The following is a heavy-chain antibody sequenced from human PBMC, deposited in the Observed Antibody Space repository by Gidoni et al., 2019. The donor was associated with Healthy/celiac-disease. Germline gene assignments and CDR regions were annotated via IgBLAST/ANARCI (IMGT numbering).Heavy chain of an antibody. CDR1: GGSISSSSYY. J-gene: IGHJ4*02. D-gene: IGHD3-10*01. Sequence: QLQLQESGPGLVKPSETLSLTCTVSGGSISSSSYYWGWIRQPPGKGLEWIGNIFYSGSTYYNPSLKVRVTISVDTSKNQFSLKLSSVTATDTAVFYCARHSVAGSGSYYKFDYWGQGTLVTVSS. CDR3: ARHSVAGSGSYYKFDY. CDR2: IFYSGST. V-gene: IGHV4-39*01.